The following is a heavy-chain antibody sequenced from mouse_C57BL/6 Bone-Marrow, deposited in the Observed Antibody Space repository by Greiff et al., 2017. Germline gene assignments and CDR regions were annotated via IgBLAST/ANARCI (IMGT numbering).Heavy chain of an antibody. Sequence: VQLQQSGPELVKPGASVKISCKASGYTFTDYYMNWVKQSHGKSLEWIGDINPNNGGTSYNQKFKGKATLTVDKSSTTAYMELRSLTSEDSAVYYCAKRVLDYAMDYWCQGTSVTVSS. CDR3: AKRVLDYAMDY. CDR2: INPNNGGT. J-gene: IGHJ4*01. V-gene: IGHV1-26*01. CDR1: GYTFTDYY.